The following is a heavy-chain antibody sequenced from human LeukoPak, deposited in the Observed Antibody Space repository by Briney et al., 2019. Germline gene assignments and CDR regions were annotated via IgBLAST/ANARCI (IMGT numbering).Heavy chain of an antibody. J-gene: IGHJ4*02. CDR1: GFTFSSYA. V-gene: IGHV3-30-3*01. CDR2: ISYDGSNK. Sequence: GGSLRLSCAASGFTFSSYAMHWVRQAPGKGLEWVAVISYDGSNKYYADSVKGRFTISRDNSKNTLYLQMNSLRAEDTAVYYCSTISGSPRDYWGQGTLVTVPS. CDR3: STISGSPRDY. D-gene: IGHD1-26*01.